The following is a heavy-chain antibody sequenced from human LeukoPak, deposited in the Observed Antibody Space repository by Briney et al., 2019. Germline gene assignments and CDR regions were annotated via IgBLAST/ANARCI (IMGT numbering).Heavy chain of an antibody. V-gene: IGHV3-33*06. CDR2: IWYDGSNK. CDR1: GFTFSSYG. J-gene: IGHJ4*02. D-gene: IGHD2-21*02. CDR3: AKEPDAYCGGDCYSYFDY. Sequence: QSGRSLRLSCAASGFTFSSYGMHWVRRAPGKGLEWVAVIWYDGSNKYYADSVKGRFTISRDNSKNTLYLQMNSLRAEDTAVYYCAKEPDAYCGGDCYSYFDYWGQGTLVTVSS.